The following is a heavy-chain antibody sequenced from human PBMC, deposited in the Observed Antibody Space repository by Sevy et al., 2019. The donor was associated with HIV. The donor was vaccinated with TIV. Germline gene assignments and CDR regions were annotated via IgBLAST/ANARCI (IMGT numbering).Heavy chain of an antibody. J-gene: IGHJ5*02. D-gene: IGHD6-19*01. V-gene: IGHV4-39*01. CDR1: GGSISRSNYY. CDR2: IYYSGST. Sequence: SETLSLTCTVSGGSISRSNYYWGWIRQPPGKGLEWIGSIYYSGSTYYKPSLKSRVTISVDTSKNQFSRKLSSVTAADTAVYYWARFTWYTSGWYWFEPWGQGTLVTVSS. CDR3: ARFTWYTSGWYWFEP.